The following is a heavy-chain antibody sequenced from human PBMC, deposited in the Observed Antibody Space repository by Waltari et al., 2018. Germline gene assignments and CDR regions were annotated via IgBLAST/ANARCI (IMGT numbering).Heavy chain of an antibody. J-gene: IGHJ5*02. Sequence: QVQLQQWGAGLLKPSETLSLTCAVYGGSFSGYYWSWIRQSPGKGLEWIGEINHSGSTNYNPSLKSRVTIAVDTSKNQFSRKLSSVTAADTTVYYCARGQRLQNWFDPWGQGTLVTVSS. CDR3: ARGQRLQNWFDP. CDR1: GGSFSGYY. CDR2: INHSGST. D-gene: IGHD4-4*01. V-gene: IGHV4-34*01.